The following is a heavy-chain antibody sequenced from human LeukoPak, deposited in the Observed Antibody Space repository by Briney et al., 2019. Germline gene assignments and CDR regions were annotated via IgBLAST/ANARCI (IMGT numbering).Heavy chain of an antibody. CDR1: GYTFTGYY. Sequence: ASVKVSCKASGYTFTGYYMHWVRQAPGQGLEWMGWINPNSGGTNYAQKFQGRVTMTRDTSISTVYMELSSLRSEDTAVYYCAREKDYGDYPDAFDIWGQGTMVTVSS. J-gene: IGHJ3*02. V-gene: IGHV1-2*02. D-gene: IGHD4-17*01. CDR3: AREKDYGDYPDAFDI. CDR2: INPNSGGT.